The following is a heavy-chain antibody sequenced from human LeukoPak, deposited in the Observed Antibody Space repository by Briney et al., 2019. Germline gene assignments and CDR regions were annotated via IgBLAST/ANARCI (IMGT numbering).Heavy chain of an antibody. J-gene: IGHJ6*02. CDR3: ARDRKGGYYDSSGYYDVLGYYYGMDV. V-gene: IGHV4-4*02. CDR2: IYHSGST. Sequence: SETLSLTCAVSGGSIGSSNWWSWVRQPPGKGLEWIGEIYHSGSTNYNPSLKSRVTISVDKSKNQFSLKLSSVTAADTAVYYCARDRKGGYYDSSGYYDVLGYYYGMDVWGQGTTVTVSS. D-gene: IGHD3-22*01. CDR1: GGSIGSSNW.